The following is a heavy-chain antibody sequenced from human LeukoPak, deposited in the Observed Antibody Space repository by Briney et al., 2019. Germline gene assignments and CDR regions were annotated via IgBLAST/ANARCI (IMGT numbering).Heavy chain of an antibody. CDR3: ARVGYRRSLYGRRVGWFDP. Sequence: SGPTLVKPSQTLSLTCTVSGGSISSGSYYWSWIRQPAGKGLEWIGRIYTSGSTNYNPSLKSRVTISVDTSKNQFSLKLSSVTAADTAVYYCARVGYRRSLYGRRVGWFDPWGQGTLVTVSS. V-gene: IGHV4-61*02. CDR2: IYTSGST. CDR1: GGSISSGSYY. J-gene: IGHJ5*02. D-gene: IGHD3-16*02.